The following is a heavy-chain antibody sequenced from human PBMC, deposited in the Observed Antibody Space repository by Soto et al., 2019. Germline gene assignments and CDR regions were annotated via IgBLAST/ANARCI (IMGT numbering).Heavy chain of an antibody. V-gene: IGHV4-31*03. D-gene: IGHD3-22*01. CDR2: IYYSGST. CDR3: ARSGYQNWFDP. Sequence: SETLSLTCTVSGGSISSGGYYWSWIRQHPGKGLEWIGYIYYSGSTYYNPSLKSRVTISVDASKNQFSLKLSSVTAADTAVYYCARSGYQNWFDPWGQGTLVTVSS. J-gene: IGHJ5*02. CDR1: GGSISSGGYY.